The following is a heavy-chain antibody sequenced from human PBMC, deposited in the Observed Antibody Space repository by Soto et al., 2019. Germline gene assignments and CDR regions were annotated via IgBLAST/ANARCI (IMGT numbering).Heavy chain of an antibody. J-gene: IGHJ4*02. CDR3: AREYYYDSSGYYYTDY. V-gene: IGHV4-30-4*01. CDR2: IYYSGST. D-gene: IGHD3-22*01. CDR1: GGSISSGEYY. Sequence: PSETLSLTCTVSGGSISSGEYYWSWIRQPPGKGLEWIGYIYYSGSTYYNPSLKSRVTISVDTSKNQFSLMLSSVTSADTAVYYFAREYYYDSSGYYYTDYWGQGTLVTVSS.